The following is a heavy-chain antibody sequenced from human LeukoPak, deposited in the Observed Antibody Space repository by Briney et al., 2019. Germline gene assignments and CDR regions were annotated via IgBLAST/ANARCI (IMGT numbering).Heavy chain of an antibody. V-gene: IGHV1-18*01. D-gene: IGHD3-22*01. CDR2: ISAYNGNT. CDR1: GYTFTSYG. J-gene: IGHJ4*02. CDR3: ARGLTHRRNYDNSGYQIVPAF. Sequence: ASVKVSCTASGYTFTSYGISWVRQAPGQGLEWMGWISAYNGNTNYAQKLQGRVTMTRDTSTSTAYMELRSPRSDDTAVYYCARGLTHRRNYDNSGYQIVPAFWGQGTLVTVSS.